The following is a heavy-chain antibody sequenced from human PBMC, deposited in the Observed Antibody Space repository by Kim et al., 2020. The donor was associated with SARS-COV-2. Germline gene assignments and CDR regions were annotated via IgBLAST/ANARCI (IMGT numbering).Heavy chain of an antibody. Sequence: ASVKVSCKATGYTFSSYGISWVRQAPGQGLEWMGWISADNCNSDYAQKFQDRVMMTRDTSMNTAYMELRSLRSDDTAVYYCARERVSRGGSGGVGSDSWG. J-gene: IGHJ6*01. CDR3: ARERVSRGGSGGVGSDS. V-gene: IGHV1-18*01. CDR2: ISADNCNS. CDR1: GYTFSSYG. D-gene: IGHD2-15*01.